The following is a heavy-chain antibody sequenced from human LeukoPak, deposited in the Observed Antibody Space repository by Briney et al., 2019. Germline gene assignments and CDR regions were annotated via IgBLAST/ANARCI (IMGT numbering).Heavy chain of an antibody. D-gene: IGHD6-13*01. Sequence: PSETLSLTCTVTGGSISSYYWSWIRQPPGKGLEWIGYIYYTGSTNYNPSLKSRVTISVDTSKNQFSLKLSSVTAADTAVYYCARQQLSQLYYFDNWSQGTLVTVSS. CDR1: GGSISSYY. V-gene: IGHV4-59*01. J-gene: IGHJ4*02. CDR3: ARQQLSQLYYFDN. CDR2: IYYTGST.